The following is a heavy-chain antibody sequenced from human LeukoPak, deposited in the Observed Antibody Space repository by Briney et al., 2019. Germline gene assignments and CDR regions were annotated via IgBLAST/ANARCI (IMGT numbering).Heavy chain of an antibody. CDR3: ARWLDCSSTSCLPPLNWFDP. Sequence: SETLSLTCTVSGGSISSYYWGWIRQPPGKGLEWIGSIYHSGSTYYNPSLKSRVTISVDTSKNQFSLKLSSVTAADTAVYYCARWLDCSSTSCLPPLNWFDPWGQGTLVTVSS. CDR1: GGSISSYY. CDR2: IYHSGST. D-gene: IGHD2-2*01. J-gene: IGHJ5*02. V-gene: IGHV4-38-2*02.